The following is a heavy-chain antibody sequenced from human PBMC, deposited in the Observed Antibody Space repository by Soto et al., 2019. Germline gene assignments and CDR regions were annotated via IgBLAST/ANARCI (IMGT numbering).Heavy chain of an antibody. Sequence: QVRLVQSGAEVKKPGASVKVSCKASGYTFIDYYIHWVRQAPGQGLEWMGWINPNSGGTKYAQMFQGRVTMTRDTSTSTAYSDLSSLRTDDTAVYYCARERYSRKFDGILYWGQGTLVTVSS. J-gene: IGHJ4*02. V-gene: IGHV1-2*02. CDR3: ARERYSRKFDGILY. D-gene: IGHD1-20*01. CDR2: INPNSGGT. CDR1: GYTFIDYY.